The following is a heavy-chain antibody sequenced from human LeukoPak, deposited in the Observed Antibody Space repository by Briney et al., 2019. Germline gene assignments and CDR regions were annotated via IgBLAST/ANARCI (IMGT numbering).Heavy chain of an antibody. V-gene: IGHV4-59*08. CDR3: ARHGSSYSFDC. J-gene: IGHJ4*02. D-gene: IGHD3-10*01. Sequence: SETLSLTCTVSGGSITGYYWSWIRQPPGKGLEWIDYISYSGSTNYNPSLKSRVTMSVDTSKNQFSLGLSSVTAADTAVYYCARHGSSYSFDCWGQGTLVTVSS. CDR2: ISYSGST. CDR1: GGSITGYY.